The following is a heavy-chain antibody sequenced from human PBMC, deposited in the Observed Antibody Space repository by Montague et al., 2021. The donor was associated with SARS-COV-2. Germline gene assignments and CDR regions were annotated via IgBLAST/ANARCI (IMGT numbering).Heavy chain of an antibody. CDR3: ARDIRIPMLIVIQGYGMDV. CDR2: IYYSGST. J-gene: IGHJ6*02. V-gene: IGHV4-39*07. Sequence: SETLSLTRTVSGCSISSSSSYWGWIRQPPGMGLDWIGSIYYSGSTYYNPCLKSRITISVDTSKNQFSLRLTSVTAADTAVYYCARDIRIPMLIVIQGYGMDVWGQGTTVTVSS. D-gene: IGHD3-22*01. CDR1: GCSISSSSSY.